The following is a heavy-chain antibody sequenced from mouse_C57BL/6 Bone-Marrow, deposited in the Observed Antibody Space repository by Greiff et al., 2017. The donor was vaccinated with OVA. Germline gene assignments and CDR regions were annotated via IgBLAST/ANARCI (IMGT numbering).Heavy chain of an antibody. J-gene: IGHJ1*03. CDR2: ISYSGST. CDR3: ARDYGSSFFWYFDV. V-gene: IGHV3-1*01. D-gene: IGHD1-1*01. Sequence: EVKLVESGPGMVKPSQSLSLTCTVTGYSITSGYDWHWIRPFPGNNLEWMGYISYSGSTNYNPSLKSRISITHDTSKNHFFLKLNSVTTEDTATYYWARDYGSSFFWYFDVWGTGTTVTVSS. CDR1: GYSITSGYD.